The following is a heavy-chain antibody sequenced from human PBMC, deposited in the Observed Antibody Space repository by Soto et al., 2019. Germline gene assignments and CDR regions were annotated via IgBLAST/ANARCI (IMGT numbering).Heavy chain of an antibody. V-gene: IGHV3-15*01. CDR3: TTKIGGYCSGGSCYSDAFDI. CDR2: IKSKTDGGTT. D-gene: IGHD2-15*01. CDR1: GFTFSNAW. Sequence: GGSLRLSCAASGFTFSNAWMSWVRQAPGKGLEWVGRIKSKTDGGTTDYAAPVKGRFTISRDDSKNTLYLQMNSLKTEDTAVYYCTTKIGGYCSGGSCYSDAFDIWGQGTMVTVSS. J-gene: IGHJ3*02.